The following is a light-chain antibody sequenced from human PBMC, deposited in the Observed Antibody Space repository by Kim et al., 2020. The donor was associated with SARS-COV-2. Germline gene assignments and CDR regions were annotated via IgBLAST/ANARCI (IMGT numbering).Light chain of an antibody. CDR2: SSN. Sequence: GQRVTISCSRSSSNIGSSPVNWYQQFPGKAPKLLVYSSNRRPSGVPDRFSGSRSGTSASLAITDLQSDDEADYYCAAWDDSLNGVVFGGGTQLTVL. CDR3: AAWDDSLNGVV. V-gene: IGLV1-44*01. CDR1: SSNIGSSP. J-gene: IGLJ2*01.